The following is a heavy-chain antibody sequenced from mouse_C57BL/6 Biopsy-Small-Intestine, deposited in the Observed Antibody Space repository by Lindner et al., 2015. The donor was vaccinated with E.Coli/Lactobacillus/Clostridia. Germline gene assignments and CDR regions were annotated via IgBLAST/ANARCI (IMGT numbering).Heavy chain of an antibody. CDR3: ARGGTGSSYWYFDV. D-gene: IGHD1-1*01. CDR1: GFTFSSYA. CDR2: ISDGGSYT. V-gene: IGHV5-4*01. J-gene: IGHJ1*03. Sequence: VQLQESGGGLVKPGGSLKLSCAASGFTFSSYAMSWVRQTPEKRLEWVATISDGGSYTYYPDNVKGRFTISRDNAKNNLYLQMSHLKSEDTAMYYCARGGTGSSYWYFDVWGTGTTVTVSS.